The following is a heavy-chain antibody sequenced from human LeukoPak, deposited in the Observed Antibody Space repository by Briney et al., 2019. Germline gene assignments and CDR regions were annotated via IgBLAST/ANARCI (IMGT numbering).Heavy chain of an antibody. CDR1: GYSFTSYW. CDR3: ARHATAADWWTDQDKWYFDL. J-gene: IGHJ2*01. CDR2: IYPGDSDT. V-gene: IGHV5-51*01. D-gene: IGHD6-25*01. Sequence: GESLKISCKGSGYSFTSYWIGWVRQMPGKGLEWMGIIYPGDSDTRYSPSFQGQVTISADKSISTAYLQWSSLKASDTAMYYCARHATAADWWTDQDKWYFDLWGRGTLVTVSS.